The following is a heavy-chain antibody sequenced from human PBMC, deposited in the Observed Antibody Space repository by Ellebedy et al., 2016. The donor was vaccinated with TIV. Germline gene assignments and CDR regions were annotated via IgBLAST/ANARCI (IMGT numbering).Heavy chain of an antibody. CDR3: ARSLGAWYFDL. CDR2: IYPSDSDT. D-gene: IGHD7-27*01. V-gene: IGHV5-51*01. Sequence: GESLKISCKGSGYSFTSYWISWVRQMPGKGLEWVGIIYPSDSDTKYSPSFQGVVTISADKSISTAYLQWNSLNVSDTAIYYCARSLGAWYFDLWGLGTLVTVSS. CDR1: GYSFTSYW. J-gene: IGHJ2*01.